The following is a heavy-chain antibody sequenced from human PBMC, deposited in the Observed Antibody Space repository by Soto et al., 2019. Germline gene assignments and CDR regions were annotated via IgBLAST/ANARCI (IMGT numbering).Heavy chain of an antibody. Sequence: XSVQVSCEASVYSFTIYYMHWVRQAPGQGLEWMGIINPSGGSTSYAQMFQGRVTMTRDTSTSTVYMELSSLRSEYTAIYYCARSRDRFDYRGQGTLVTVSS. CDR1: VYSFTIYY. CDR2: INPSGGST. V-gene: IGHV1-46*01. J-gene: IGHJ4*02. CDR3: ARSRDRFDY.